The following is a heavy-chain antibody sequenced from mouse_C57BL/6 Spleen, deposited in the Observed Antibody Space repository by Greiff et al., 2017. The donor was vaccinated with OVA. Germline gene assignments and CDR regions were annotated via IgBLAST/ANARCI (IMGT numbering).Heavy chain of an antibody. CDR3: ARHKITTVASSPYFDY. D-gene: IGHD1-1*01. CDR1: GFTFSSYT. Sequence: EVMLVESGGGLVKPGGSLKLSCAASGFTFSSYTMSWVRQTPEKRLGWVATISGGGGNTYYPDSVKGRFTISRDNAKNTLYLQMSSLRSEDTALYYCARHKITTVASSPYFDYWGQGTTLTVSS. CDR2: ISGGGGNT. V-gene: IGHV5-9*01. J-gene: IGHJ2*01.